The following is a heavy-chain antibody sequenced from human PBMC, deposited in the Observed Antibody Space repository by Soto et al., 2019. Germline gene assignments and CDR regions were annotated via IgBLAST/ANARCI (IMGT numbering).Heavy chain of an antibody. CDR3: ARMASAGILNWFYX. CDR2: MNPGSGKT. J-gene: IGHJ5*02. Sequence: ASVKVSCKASGYTFINFDISWVRQAAGQGLEWLGLMNPGSGKTRYASKFQGRVAMTRDASTGTSHLELSSLTSDDTAVYYCARMASAGILNWFYXWGQVTLFTVSX. V-gene: IGHV1-8*02. CDR1: GYTFINFD. D-gene: IGHD6-13*01.